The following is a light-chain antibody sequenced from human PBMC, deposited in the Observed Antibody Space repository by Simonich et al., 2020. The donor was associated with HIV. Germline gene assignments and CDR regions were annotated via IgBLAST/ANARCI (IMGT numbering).Light chain of an antibody. CDR1: PSISSN. CDR3: HQYNDWPLT. J-gene: IGKJ4*01. V-gene: IGKV3-15*01. Sequence: EIVMTQSPATLSVSPGERATLSCRASPSISSNLAWYQQKPGQAPSLLIYGASTRATGIPARFSGRGYGTEFTLTISSLQSEDFAFYYCHQYNDWPLTFGGGTKVEIK. CDR2: GAS.